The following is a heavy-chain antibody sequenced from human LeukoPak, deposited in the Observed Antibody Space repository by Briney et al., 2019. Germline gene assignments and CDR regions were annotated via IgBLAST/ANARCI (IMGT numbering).Heavy chain of an antibody. Sequence: SVTLSLTCTDTGGSLSRSSFLWRWIRHPPGKELEWIGSVYYNGSTYQNPSLKNRISMSVDTSSNKFSLKVTSVTAADTALYYCARQRSGLGRPLFFFDNWGLGTLVTFSS. CDR1: GGSLSRSSFL. D-gene: IGHD3-16*01. CDR2: VYYNGST. V-gene: IGHV4-39*01. J-gene: IGHJ4*02. CDR3: ARQRSGLGRPLFFFDN.